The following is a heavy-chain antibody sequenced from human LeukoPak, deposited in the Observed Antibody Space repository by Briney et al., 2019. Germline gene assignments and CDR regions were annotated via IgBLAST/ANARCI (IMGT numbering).Heavy chain of an antibody. CDR1: GGSISSYY. CDR3: ARTTEGYAGGPGYSYYYYMDV. J-gene: IGHJ6*03. CDR2: IFYSGST. D-gene: IGHD5-12*01. Sequence: SETLSLTCTVSGGSISSYYWSWIRQPPGKGLEWIGYIFYSGSTNYNPSLKSRVTISVDTSKNQVSLKLRSVTAADTAVYYCARTTEGYAGGPGYSYYYYMDVWGKGTTVTISS. V-gene: IGHV4-59*01.